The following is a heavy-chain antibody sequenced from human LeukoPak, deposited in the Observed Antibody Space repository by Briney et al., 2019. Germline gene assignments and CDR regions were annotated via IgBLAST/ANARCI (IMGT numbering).Heavy chain of an antibody. CDR1: GGSISSGGYS. V-gene: IGHV4-30-2*01. J-gene: IGHJ4*02. Sequence: PSETLSLTCAVSGGSISSGGYSWSWIRQPPGKGLEWIGYIYHSGSTYYNPSLKSRVTISVDRSKNQFSLKLSSVTAADTAVYYCARGYGGLFDYWGQGTLVTVSS. CDR3: ARGYGGLFDY. D-gene: IGHD4-23*01. CDR2: IYHSGST.